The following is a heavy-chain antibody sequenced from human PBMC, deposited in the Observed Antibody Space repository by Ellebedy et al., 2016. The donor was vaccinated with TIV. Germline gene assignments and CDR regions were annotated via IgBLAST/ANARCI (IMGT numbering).Heavy chain of an antibody. CDR3: RSYCGGDCYWGGY. J-gene: IGHJ4*02. CDR1: SPTFSRSW. Sequence: PGGSLRLSCVHSSPTFSRSWMHWVRQAPGEGLVWVAGMNPDVSVISHADSVKGRFTISRDNAKNTLYLQMNSLRAEDTAVYYCRSYCGGDCYWGGYWGQGTLVSVSS. V-gene: IGHV3-74*01. CDR2: MNPDVSVI. D-gene: IGHD2-21*02.